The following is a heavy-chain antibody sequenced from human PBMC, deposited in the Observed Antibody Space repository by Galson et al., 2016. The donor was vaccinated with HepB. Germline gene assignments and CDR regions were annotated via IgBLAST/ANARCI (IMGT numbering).Heavy chain of an antibody. V-gene: IGHV1-69*13. CDR1: GGSFSSYA. CDR2: IVPIFRTP. D-gene: IGHD3-16*01. Sequence: SVKVSCKASGGSFSSYAISWVRQAPGQDLEWMGGIVPIFRTPKYAQKFQGRATITADESTRTAYMELSSLRSEDTAVYYCATPWGTTVIGDYYYGMDVWGQGTTVTVSS. CDR3: ATPWGTTVIGDYYYGMDV. J-gene: IGHJ6*02.